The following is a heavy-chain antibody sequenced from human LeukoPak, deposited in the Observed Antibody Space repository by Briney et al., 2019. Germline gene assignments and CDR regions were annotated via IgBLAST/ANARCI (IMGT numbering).Heavy chain of an antibody. V-gene: IGHV1-2*02. J-gene: IGHJ4*02. D-gene: IGHD2-2*01. Sequence: ASVKVSCEASGYTYTSYDINWVRQAPGQGHEWMGWINPNSGGTNYAQKFQGRVTMTGDTSISTAYMELSRLRSDDTAVYYCARDLGYCSSTSCYGSDYWGQGTLVTVSS. CDR1: GYTYTSYD. CDR3: ARDLGYCSSTSCYGSDY. CDR2: INPNSGGT.